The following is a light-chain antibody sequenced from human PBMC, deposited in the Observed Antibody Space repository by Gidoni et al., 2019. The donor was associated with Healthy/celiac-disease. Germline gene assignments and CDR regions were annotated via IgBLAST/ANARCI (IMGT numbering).Light chain of an antibody. CDR1: QDISNY. Sequence: DIQMTQSPSSLSASVGDRVTITCQASQDISNYLNWYQQKRGKAPKLLIYDASSLETGVQSRFSGSGAGKDITFTISSLEHEDVATYYCQQYSNLPTFGGGTKVEIK. CDR2: DAS. V-gene: IGKV1-33*01. J-gene: IGKJ4*02. CDR3: QQYSNLPT.